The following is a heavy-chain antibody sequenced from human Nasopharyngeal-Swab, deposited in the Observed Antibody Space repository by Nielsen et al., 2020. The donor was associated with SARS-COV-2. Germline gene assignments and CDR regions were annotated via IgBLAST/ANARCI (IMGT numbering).Heavy chain of an antibody. D-gene: IGHD2/OR15-2a*01. V-gene: IGHV3-48*01. CDR1: GFTFSSYR. J-gene: IGHJ3*02. CDR3: ARDEGGVIGRDAFDI. Sequence: GESLKISCAASGFTFSSYRMNWVRQGAGKGLEGVSYISSSSTTIIYADSVKGRFTISRDNAKNSLFLQMNSLRAEDTAVYYCARDEGGVIGRDAFDIWGQGTMVTVSS. CDR2: ISSSSTTI.